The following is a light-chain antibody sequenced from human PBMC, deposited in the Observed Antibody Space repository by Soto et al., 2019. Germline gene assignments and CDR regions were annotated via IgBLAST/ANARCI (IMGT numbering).Light chain of an antibody. J-gene: IGLJ7*01. CDR3: QSYDSSNLAV. CDR2: EDN. V-gene: IGLV6-57*03. Sequence: NFMLPQPHSVSESPGKTVTISCTRSSGSIASNYVQWYQQRPGSAPTTVSYEDNQRPSGVPNRFSGSIDSSSNSASLTISGLKTEDEADYYCQSYDSSNLAVFGGGTQLTVL. CDR1: SGSIASNY.